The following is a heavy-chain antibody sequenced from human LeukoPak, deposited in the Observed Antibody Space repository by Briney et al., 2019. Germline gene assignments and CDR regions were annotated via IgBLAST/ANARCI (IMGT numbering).Heavy chain of an antibody. Sequence: GGSLRLSCACSGFTFSNAWMNWVRQAPGKGLEWVGRIKSKYDGGTTDYAAPVKDRFSISKDDSKDTVYLQVNSLNTEDTAVYYCCTGGYYFDYWGLGTLVTVSS. CDR3: CTGGYYFDY. D-gene: IGHD6-13*01. CDR2: IKSKYDGGTT. CDR1: GFTFSNAW. V-gene: IGHV3-15*01. J-gene: IGHJ4*02.